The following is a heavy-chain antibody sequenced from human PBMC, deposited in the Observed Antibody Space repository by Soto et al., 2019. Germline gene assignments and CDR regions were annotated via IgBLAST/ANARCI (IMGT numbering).Heavy chain of an antibody. V-gene: IGHV4-34*01. Sequence: PSETLSLTCAVYGGSFSGYYWSWIRQPPGKGLEWIGEINHSGSTNYNPSLKSRVTISVDTSKNQFSLKLSSVTAADTAVYYCARYSSSSRVRNFDYWGQGTLVTVSS. J-gene: IGHJ4*02. CDR2: INHSGST. CDR1: GGSFSGYY. CDR3: ARYSSSSRVRNFDY. D-gene: IGHD6-6*01.